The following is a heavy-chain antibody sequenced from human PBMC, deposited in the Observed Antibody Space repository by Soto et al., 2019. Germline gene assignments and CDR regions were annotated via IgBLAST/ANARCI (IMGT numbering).Heavy chain of an antibody. Sequence: GGSLRLSCAASGFTFSSYGIHWVRQAPGKGLEWVALISYDGTDKYYADSVKGRFTISRDNSKNTLYLQMNSLRAEDTAVYYCAKDLNKQWLVLSGYYGMDVWGQGTTVTVSS. D-gene: IGHD6-19*01. CDR3: AKDLNKQWLVLSGYYGMDV. CDR2: ISYDGTDK. V-gene: IGHV3-30*18. CDR1: GFTFSSYG. J-gene: IGHJ6*02.